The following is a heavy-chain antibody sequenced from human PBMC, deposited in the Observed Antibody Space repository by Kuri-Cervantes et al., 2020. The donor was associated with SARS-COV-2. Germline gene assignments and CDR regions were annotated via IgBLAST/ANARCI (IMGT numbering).Heavy chain of an antibody. CDR3: ATGEPVPPHLQIARRPDFNS. Sequence: ASVKVSCKVSGYTLTELSIHWVRQAPGEGLEWMGNFVGEGGETIYAQKFQDRVTVSGDTSSDTSYMELSSLRYDDTAVYYCATGEPVPPHLQIARRPDFNSWGQGTLVTVSS. J-gene: IGHJ4*02. V-gene: IGHV1-24*01. CDR1: GYTLTELS. CDR2: FVGEGGET. D-gene: IGHD1-26*01.